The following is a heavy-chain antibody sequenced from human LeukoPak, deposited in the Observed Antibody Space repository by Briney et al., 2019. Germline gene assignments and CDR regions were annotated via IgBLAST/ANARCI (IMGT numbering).Heavy chain of an antibody. CDR1: GFTFSSYG. D-gene: IGHD3-10*01. CDR3: AKGTGMVRGPQSHAFDI. CDR2: ISYDGSNK. V-gene: IGHV3-30*18. Sequence: GRSLRLSCAASGFTFSSYGMHWVRQAPGKGLEWVAVISYDGSNKYYADSVKGRFTISRDNSKNTLYLQMNSLRAEGTAVYYCAKGTGMVRGPQSHAFDIWGQGTMVTVSS. J-gene: IGHJ3*02.